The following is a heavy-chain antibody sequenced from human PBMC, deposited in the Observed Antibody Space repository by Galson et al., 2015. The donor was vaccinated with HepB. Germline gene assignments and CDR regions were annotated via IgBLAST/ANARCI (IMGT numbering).Heavy chain of an antibody. CDR3: ASGPYCSGGSCYSFGY. Sequence: SLRLSCAASGFTFSSYAMHWVRQAPGKGLEWVAVISYDGSNKYYADSVKGRFTISRDDSKNTLYLQMNSLRAEDTAVYYCASGPYCSGGSCYSFGYWGQGTLVTVSS. CDR1: GFTFSSYA. D-gene: IGHD2-15*01. CDR2: ISYDGSNK. J-gene: IGHJ4*02. V-gene: IGHV3-30*04.